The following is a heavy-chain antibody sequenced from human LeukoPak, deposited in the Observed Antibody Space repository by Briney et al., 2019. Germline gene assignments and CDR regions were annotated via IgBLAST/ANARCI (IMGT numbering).Heavy chain of an antibody. CDR3: AVVGAMGEDFDY. J-gene: IGHJ4*02. CDR1: GYTFTSHY. CDR2: INPNSGGT. Sequence: ASATVSCTASGYTFTSHYMHWVRQAPGQGLEWMGRINPNSGGTNYAQKFQGRVTMTRDTSISTAYMELSRLRSDDTAVYYCAVVGAMGEDFDYWGQGTLVTVSS. D-gene: IGHD1-26*01. V-gene: IGHV1-2*06.